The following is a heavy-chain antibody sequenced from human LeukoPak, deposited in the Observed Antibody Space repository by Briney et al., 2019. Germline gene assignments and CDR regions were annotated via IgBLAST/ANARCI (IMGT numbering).Heavy chain of an antibody. V-gene: IGHV3-66*03. CDR3: ARDSGNYRYDNFDY. Sequence: GGSLRLSCAASGFILSSNYMSWVRQAPGKGLEWVAVIYSSGNTNYSDSVTGRFTISRDNSKNTLYLQTNSLRAEDTALYYCARDSGNYRYDNFDYWGQRTLVTVSS. CDR1: GFILSSNY. CDR2: IYSSGNT. D-gene: IGHD1-26*01. J-gene: IGHJ4*02.